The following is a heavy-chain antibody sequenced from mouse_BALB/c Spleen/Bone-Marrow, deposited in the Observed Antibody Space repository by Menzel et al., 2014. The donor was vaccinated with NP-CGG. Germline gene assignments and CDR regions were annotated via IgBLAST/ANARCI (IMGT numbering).Heavy chain of an antibody. V-gene: IGHV3-6*02. CDR3: ARARFDSAFAY. Sequence: EVKVEESGPGLVEPSQSLSLTCSVTGYSITSGYYWNWIRQFPGNKLEWMGYISYDGSNNYNPSLKNRISITRDTSKNQFFLKLNSVTTEDTATYYCARARFDSAFAYWGQGTLVTVSA. J-gene: IGHJ3*01. D-gene: IGHD2-4*01. CDR1: GYSITSGYY. CDR2: ISYDGSN.